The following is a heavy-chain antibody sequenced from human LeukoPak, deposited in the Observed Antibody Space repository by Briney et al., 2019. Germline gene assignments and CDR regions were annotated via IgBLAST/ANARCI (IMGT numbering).Heavy chain of an antibody. CDR2: IIPIFGTA. D-gene: IGHD1-26*01. CDR3: ARDTSYSPGGY. V-gene: IGHV1-69*05. Sequence: SSVKVSCKASGGTFSSYAISWVRQAPGQGLEWMGRIIPIFGTANYAQRFQGRITNTTDESTSTAYMELSSLRSEDTAVYYCARDTSYSPGGYWGQGTLVTVSS. J-gene: IGHJ4*02. CDR1: GGTFSSYA.